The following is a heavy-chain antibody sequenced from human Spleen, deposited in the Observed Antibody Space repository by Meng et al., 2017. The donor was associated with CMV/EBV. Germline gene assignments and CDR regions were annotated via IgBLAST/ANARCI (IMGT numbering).Heavy chain of an antibody. CDR1: GGTCSSYA. V-gene: IGHV1-69*05. Sequence: SGGTCSSYAISWVRQAPGQGLEWMGGIIPIFGTANYAQKFQGRVTITTDESTSTAYMELSSLRSEDTAVYYCARADLGGFGELHYFDYWGQGTLVTVSS. D-gene: IGHD3-10*01. CDR3: ARADLGGFGELHYFDY. J-gene: IGHJ4*02. CDR2: IIPIFGTA.